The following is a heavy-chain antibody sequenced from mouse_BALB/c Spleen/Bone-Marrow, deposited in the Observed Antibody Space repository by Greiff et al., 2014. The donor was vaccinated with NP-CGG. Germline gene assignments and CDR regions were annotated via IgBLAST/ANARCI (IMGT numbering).Heavy chain of an antibody. CDR2: ILPGSGST. J-gene: IGHJ3*01. Sequence: QVQLKQSGAELMKPGASVKISCKATGYTFSSYWIEWVKQRPGHGLEWIGEILPGSGSTNYNEKFKGKATFTVDTSSNTAYMQLSSLTSEDSAVYYCARTYYAYAWFVYWGQGTLVTVSA. CDR3: ARTYYAYAWFVY. V-gene: IGHV1-9*01. CDR1: GYTFSSYW. D-gene: IGHD2-9*01.